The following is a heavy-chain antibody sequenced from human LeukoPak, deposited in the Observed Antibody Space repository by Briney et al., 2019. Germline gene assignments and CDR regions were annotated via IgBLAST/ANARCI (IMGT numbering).Heavy chain of an antibody. J-gene: IGHJ5*02. V-gene: IGHV1-8*01. Sequence: ASVKVSCKASGYTFTSYDINWVRQATGQGLEWMGWMNPNSGNTGHAQKFQGRVTMTRNTSISTAYMELSSLRSEDTAVYYCARGRAVRGASHNWFDPWGQGTLVTVSS. CDR3: ARGRAVRGASHNWFDP. CDR1: GYTFTSYD. D-gene: IGHD3-10*01. CDR2: MNPNSGNT.